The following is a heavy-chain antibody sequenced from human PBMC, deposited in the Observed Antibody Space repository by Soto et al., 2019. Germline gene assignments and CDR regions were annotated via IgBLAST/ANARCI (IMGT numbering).Heavy chain of an antibody. CDR1: GFRFTRSW. J-gene: IGHJ4*02. D-gene: IGHD5-12*01. CDR3: VRVYSAFERSDS. Sequence: GESLKISCKGAGFRFTRSWIGWVRQMPGGGLEWMGTIYPHDSDTRCSPSFQGHVTTSADESISTAYLRWSSLKASDTAIYYCVRVYSAFERSDSWGQGTPVTVPQ. V-gene: IGHV5-51*01. CDR2: IYPHDSDT.